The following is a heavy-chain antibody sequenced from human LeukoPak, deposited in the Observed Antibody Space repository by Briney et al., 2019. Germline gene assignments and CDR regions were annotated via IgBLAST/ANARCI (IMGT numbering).Heavy chain of an antibody. CDR2: ISGSGGST. CDR1: GFTFSSYA. CDR3: AKVRNSGSYYDGNDY. Sequence: PGGSLRLSYAASGFTFSSYAMSWVRQAPGKGLEWVSAISGSGGSTYYADSVKGRFTISRDNSKNTLYLQMNSLRAEDTAVYYCAKVRNSGSYYDGNDYWGQGTLVTVSS. J-gene: IGHJ4*02. V-gene: IGHV3-23*01. D-gene: IGHD1-26*01.